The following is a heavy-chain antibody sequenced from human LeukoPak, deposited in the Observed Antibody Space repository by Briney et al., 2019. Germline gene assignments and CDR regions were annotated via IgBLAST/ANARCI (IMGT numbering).Heavy chain of an antibody. J-gene: IGHJ3*02. CDR1: GGSISSYY. V-gene: IGHV4-59*01. CDR2: IYYSGST. CDR3: ARKFDDSSSTSCYVVDAFDI. Sequence: SETLSLTCTVSGGSISSYYWSWIRQPPGKGLEWIGYIYYSGSTNYNPSLKSRVTISVDTSKNQFSLKLSSVTAADTAVYYCARKFDDSSSTSCYVVDAFDIWGQGTMVTVSS. D-gene: IGHD2-2*01.